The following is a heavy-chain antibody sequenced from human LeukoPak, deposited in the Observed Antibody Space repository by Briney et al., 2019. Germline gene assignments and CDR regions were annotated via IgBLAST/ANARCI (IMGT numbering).Heavy chain of an antibody. CDR2: IYSGGTT. Sequence: GGSLRLSCAASGFTVSTNCMTWVRQAPGKGLEWVSTIYSGGTTYYADSVMGRFTISRHNSRNTLYLQMNSLRAEDTAVYYCARFRGSWFFDVWGQGTMVTVSS. CDR3: ARFRGSWFFDV. J-gene: IGHJ3*01. V-gene: IGHV3-53*04. D-gene: IGHD6-13*01. CDR1: GFTVSTNC.